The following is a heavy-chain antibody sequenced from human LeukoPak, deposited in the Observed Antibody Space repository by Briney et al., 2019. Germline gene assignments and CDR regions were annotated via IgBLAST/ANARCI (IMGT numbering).Heavy chain of an antibody. J-gene: IGHJ4*02. D-gene: IGHD3-10*01. CDR3: ARHSRERYYGSGSYRGYDY. CDR2: IYHSGST. V-gene: IGHV4-39*01. CDR1: GGSISSSSYY. Sequence: PSETLSLTCTVSGGSISSSSYYWGWIRQPPGKGLEWIVSIYHSGSTYYNPSLKSRVTISVDTSKNQFSLKLSSVTAADTAVYYCARHSRERYYGSGSYRGYDYWGQGTLVTVSS.